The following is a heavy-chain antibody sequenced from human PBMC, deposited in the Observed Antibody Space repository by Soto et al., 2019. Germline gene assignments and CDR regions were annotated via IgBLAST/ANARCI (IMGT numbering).Heavy chain of an antibody. CDR3: ARDHIPGRAVAIYGMDV. Sequence: GGSLRLCCAAFGFTVSNYGMHWARQAASMWLAWVAVIWYDGSNKYYADLVKGRFTISRDIFKNTLYLQIYNLRARDTAVYYCARDHIPGRAVAIYGMDVWGQGPRSPSP. CDR1: GFTVSNYG. CDR2: IWYDGSNK. J-gene: IGHJ6*02. V-gene: IGHV3-33*08. D-gene: IGHD6-19*01.